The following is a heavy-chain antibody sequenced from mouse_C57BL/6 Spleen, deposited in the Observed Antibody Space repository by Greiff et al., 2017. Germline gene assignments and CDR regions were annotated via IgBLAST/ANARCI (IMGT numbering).Heavy chain of an antibody. J-gene: IGHJ4*01. D-gene: IGHD1-1*01. CDR2: ISYDGSN. V-gene: IGHV3-6*01. CDR3: ARGVTTVVADAMDY. Sequence: ESGPGLVKPSQSLSLTCSVTGYSITSGYYWNWIRQFPGNKLEWMGYISYDGSNNYNPSLKNRISITRDTSKNQFFLKLNSVTTEDTATDYCARGVTTVVADAMDYWGQGTSVTVSS. CDR1: GYSITSGYY.